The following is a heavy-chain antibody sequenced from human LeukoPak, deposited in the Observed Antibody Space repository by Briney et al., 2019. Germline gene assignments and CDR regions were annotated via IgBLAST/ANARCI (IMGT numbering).Heavy chain of an antibody. CDR3: ARADSSSWFDL. V-gene: IGHV3-11*05. CDR1: GFTFSDYY. J-gene: IGHJ5*02. CDR2: ISTNIGYS. D-gene: IGHD6-13*01. Sequence: GGSLRLSCEASGFTFSDYYMVWIRQAPGKGLEWVSHISTNIGYSNYADSVRGRFTISRDNAKNSLYLQMNSLIVDDTGVYYCARADSSSWFDLWGQGTLVTVSS.